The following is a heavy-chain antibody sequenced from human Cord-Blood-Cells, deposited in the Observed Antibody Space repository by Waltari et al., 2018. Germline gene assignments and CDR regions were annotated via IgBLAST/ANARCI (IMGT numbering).Heavy chain of an antibody. Sequence: QVQLVQSGAEVKKPGSSVKVSCKASGGTFSRYAISWVRQAPGEGLEWMGGILPILGTANYAKKFQGIVTITGDKSTSTAYMELSSLRAEDTAVYSCARGGGGDHNWDDAFDIWGQGTMVTVSS. CDR2: ILPILGTA. CDR1: GGTFSRYA. J-gene: IGHJ3*02. CDR3: ARGGGGDHNWDDAFDI. D-gene: IGHD1-20*01. V-gene: IGHV1-69*06.